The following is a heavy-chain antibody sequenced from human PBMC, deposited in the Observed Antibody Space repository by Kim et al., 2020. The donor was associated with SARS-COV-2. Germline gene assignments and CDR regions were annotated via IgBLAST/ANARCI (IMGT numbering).Heavy chain of an antibody. V-gene: IGHV4-34*01. CDR1: GGSFSGYY. D-gene: IGHD3-3*01. Sequence: SETLSLTCAVYGGSFSGYYWSWIRQPPGKGLEWIGEINHSGSTNYNPSLKSRVTISVDTSKNQFSLKLSSVTAADTAVYYCARLPIRAYDFWSGYYSPPYYYGMDVWGQGTTVTVSS. CDR2: INHSGST. CDR3: ARLPIRAYDFWSGYYSPPYYYGMDV. J-gene: IGHJ6*02.